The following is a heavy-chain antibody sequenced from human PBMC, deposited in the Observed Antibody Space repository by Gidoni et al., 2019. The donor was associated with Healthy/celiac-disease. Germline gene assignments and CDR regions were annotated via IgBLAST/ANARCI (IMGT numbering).Heavy chain of an antibody. V-gene: IGHV3-15*07. Sequence: SNAWMNWVRQAPGKGLEWVGRIKSKTDGGTTDYAAPVKGRFTISRDDSKNTLYLQMNSLKTEDTAVYYCTTDPYTMTFDYYGMDVWGQGTTVTVSS. CDR1: SNAW. J-gene: IGHJ6*02. CDR2: IKSKTDGGTT. D-gene: IGHD3-22*01. CDR3: TTDPYTMTFDYYGMDV.